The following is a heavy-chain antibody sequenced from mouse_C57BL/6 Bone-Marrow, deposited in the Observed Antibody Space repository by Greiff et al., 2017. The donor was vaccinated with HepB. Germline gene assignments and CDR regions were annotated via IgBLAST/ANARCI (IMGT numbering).Heavy chain of an antibody. D-gene: IGHD2-2*01. CDR1: GISITTGNYR. CDR2: IYYSGTI. J-gene: IGHJ2*01. Sequence: VQLKESGPGLVKPSQTVFLTCTVTGISITTGNYRWSWIRQFPGNKLEWIGYIYYSGTITYNPSLTSRTTITRDTPKNQFFLEMNSLTPEDTATYYCARAGDGYAYFDYWGQGTTLTVSS. CDR3: ARAGDGYAYFDY. V-gene: IGHV3-5*01.